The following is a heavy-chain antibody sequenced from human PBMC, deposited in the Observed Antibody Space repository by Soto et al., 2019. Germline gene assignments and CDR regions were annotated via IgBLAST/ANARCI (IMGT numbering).Heavy chain of an antibody. J-gene: IGHJ4*02. CDR2: ISYDGSNK. Sequence: GGSLRLSCAASGFTFRSYGMHLVRQAPGKGLEWVAIISYDGSNKYYADSVKGRFTISRDDSKNTLYLQMNSLRAEDTAVYYCAKDLVFPEPSDSWGQGTLVTVSS. CDR3: AKDLVFPEPSDS. V-gene: IGHV3-30*18. D-gene: IGHD3-16*01. CDR1: GFTFRSYG.